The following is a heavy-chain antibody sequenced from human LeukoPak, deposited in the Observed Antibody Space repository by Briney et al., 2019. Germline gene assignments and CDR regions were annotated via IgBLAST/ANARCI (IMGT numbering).Heavy chain of an antibody. CDR2: ISSSGSTI. D-gene: IGHD3-10*02. J-gene: IGHJ6*04. CDR3: AELGITMIGGV. Sequence: GGSLRLSCAASGFTFDDYAMHWVRQAPGKGLEWVSYISSSGSTIYYADSVKGRFTISRDNAMNSLYLQMNSLRAEDTAVYYCAELGITMIGGVWGKGTTVTISS. V-gene: IGHV3-48*03. CDR1: GFTFDDYA.